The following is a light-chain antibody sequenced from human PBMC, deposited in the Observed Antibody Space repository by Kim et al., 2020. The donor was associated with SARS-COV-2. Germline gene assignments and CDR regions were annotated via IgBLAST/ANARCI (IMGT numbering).Light chain of an antibody. Sequence: QSALTQPASVPGSPGQSITISCTGTSSDVGSYNLVSWYQQHPGKAPKLMIYEVSKRPSGVSNRFSGSKSGNTASLTISGFQAEDEADYYCCSYAGSKVFGGGTQLTVL. V-gene: IGLV2-23*02. CDR2: EVS. CDR3: CSYAGSKV. CDR1: SSDVGSYNL. J-gene: IGLJ2*01.